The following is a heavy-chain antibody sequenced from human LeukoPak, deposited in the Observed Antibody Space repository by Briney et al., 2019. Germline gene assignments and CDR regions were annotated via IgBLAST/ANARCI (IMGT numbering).Heavy chain of an antibody. CDR1: GYTFTGYY. D-gene: IGHD6-25*01. CDR3: ASPGTAAAGAGGDY. J-gene: IGHJ4*02. V-gene: IGHV1-2*02. CDR2: IHPNSGGT. Sequence: GASVKVSCKASGYTFTGYYMHWVQQAPGQGLEWMGWIHPNSGGTNYAQKFQGRVTMTRDTSISTAYMELSNLRSDDTAVYYCASPGTAAAGAGGDYWGQGTLVTVSS.